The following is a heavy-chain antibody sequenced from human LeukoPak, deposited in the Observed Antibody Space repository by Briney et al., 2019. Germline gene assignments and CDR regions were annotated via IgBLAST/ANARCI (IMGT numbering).Heavy chain of an antibody. CDR1: GGSISSFY. CDR2: IYYIGST. J-gene: IGHJ4*02. Sequence: PSETLYLTCTVSGGSISSFYWSWIRQPPGKGLEWVGYIYYIGSTNYNPSLNSRVTISLDTSKNQCSLKLNSVTAADTAVYYCARKRHGGPLDYWGQGTLVTVSS. V-gene: IGHV4-59*01. CDR3: ARKRHGGPLDY. D-gene: IGHD3-10*01.